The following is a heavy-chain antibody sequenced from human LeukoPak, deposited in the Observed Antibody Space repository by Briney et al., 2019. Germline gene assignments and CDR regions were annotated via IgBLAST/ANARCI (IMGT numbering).Heavy chain of an antibody. Sequence: KASETLSLTCAVYGGSFSGYYWSWIRQPPGKGLEWIGEINHSGSTNYNPSLKSRVTISVDTSKNQFSLKLSSVTAADTAVYYCARLHLAAVDYWGQGTLVTVSS. J-gene: IGHJ4*02. V-gene: IGHV4-34*01. CDR3: ARLHLAAVDY. CDR2: INHSGST. CDR1: GGSFSGYY. D-gene: IGHD6-13*01.